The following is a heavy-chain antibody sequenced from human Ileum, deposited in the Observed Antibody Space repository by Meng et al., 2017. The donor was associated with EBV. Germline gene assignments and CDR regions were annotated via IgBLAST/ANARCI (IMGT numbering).Heavy chain of an antibody. Sequence: QGQLLGDGGGVFQPGRCLRLSFAASGFTCSSSGMYWVRQAPGKGLEWVALISYDGSNKFYADSLKGRFTISRDNSDNTVSLHINSLRVEDTAVYYCATNTPHHYWGQGTLVTVSS. CDR1: GFTCSSSG. J-gene: IGHJ4*02. V-gene: IGHV3-33*03. CDR3: ATNTPHHY. D-gene: IGHD2-2*02. CDR2: ISYDGSNK.